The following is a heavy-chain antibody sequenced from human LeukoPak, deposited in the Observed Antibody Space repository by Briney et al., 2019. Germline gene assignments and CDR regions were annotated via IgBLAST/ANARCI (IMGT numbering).Heavy chain of an antibody. CDR3: ANSYRCGGVIVDY. J-gene: IGHJ4*02. Sequence: GGSLRPSCGAPGSTFPTNGMDGRGQAPGKGLEWVAVISYDGSNKYYADSVKGRFTISRDNSKNTLYLQMNSLRAEDTAVYYCANSYRCGGVIVDYWGQGTLVTVSS. CDR2: ISYDGSNK. CDR1: GSTFPTNG. V-gene: IGHV3-30*18. D-gene: IGHD3-16*01.